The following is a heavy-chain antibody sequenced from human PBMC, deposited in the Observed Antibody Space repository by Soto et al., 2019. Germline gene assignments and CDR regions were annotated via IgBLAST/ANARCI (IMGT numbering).Heavy chain of an antibody. V-gene: IGHV4-34*01. CDR2: INHSGST. J-gene: IGHJ5*02. CDR3: ARVGYSSSPGGWFDP. Sequence: PSETLSLTCAVYGGSFSGYYWSWIRQPPGKGLEWIGEINHSGSTNYNPSPKSRVTISVDTSKNQFSLKLSSVTAADTAVYYCARVGYSSSPGGWFDPWGQGTLVTVSS. D-gene: IGHD6-13*01. CDR1: GGSFSGYY.